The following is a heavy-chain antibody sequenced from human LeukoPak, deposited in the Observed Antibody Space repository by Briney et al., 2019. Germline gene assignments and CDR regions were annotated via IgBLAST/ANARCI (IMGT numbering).Heavy chain of an antibody. CDR2: INHSGST. CDR3: ARVMTTVTTLARKPDV. Sequence: SETLSLTCAGYGESFSGYYWSWIRQPPGKGLEWIEEINHSGSTNYSPSLKSRVTRSVDTSKNQFSLKLSSVTAADTAVYYCARVMTTVTTLARKPDVWGTGTTVIVSS. J-gene: IGHJ6*04. V-gene: IGHV4-34*01. D-gene: IGHD4-17*01. CDR1: GESFSGYY.